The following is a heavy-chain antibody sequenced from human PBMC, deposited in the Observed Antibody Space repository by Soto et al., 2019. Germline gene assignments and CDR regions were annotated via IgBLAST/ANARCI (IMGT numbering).Heavy chain of an antibody. CDR3: ARDMYSSDYFVKWFEP. D-gene: IGHD6-19*01. J-gene: IGHJ5*02. CDR2: ISHDGINK. V-gene: IGHV3-30-3*01. Sequence: QVRLVESGGGVVQPGRSLRLSCTASGFSFSSYAMYWFRQPPGKGLEWVAVISHDGINKHYAESVKGRVTVSRDNSNHSLDLQLNSLRCEDTAMYYCARDMYSSDYFVKWFEPWGQGTLVTVSS. CDR1: GFSFSSYA.